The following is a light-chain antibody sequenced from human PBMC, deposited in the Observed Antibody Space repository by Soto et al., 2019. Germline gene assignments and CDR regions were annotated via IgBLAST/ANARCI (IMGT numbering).Light chain of an antibody. CDR1: TGAVTSGHY. CDR3: LVSYSGSYV. CDR2: DAS. V-gene: IGLV7-46*01. J-gene: IGLJ1*01. Sequence: QAVVTQEPSLTVSPGGTVTLTCGSSTGAVTSGHYPYWFQQKPGQAPRTLIYDASNKHSWTPARFPGSLLGGKAALTLSGAQPEDEADYYCLVSYSGSYVFGTGTQLTVL.